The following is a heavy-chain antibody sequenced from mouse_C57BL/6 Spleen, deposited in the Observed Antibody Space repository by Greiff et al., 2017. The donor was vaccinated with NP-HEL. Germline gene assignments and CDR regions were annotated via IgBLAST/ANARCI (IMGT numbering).Heavy chain of an antibody. CDR2: ISSGGDYI. Sequence: EVKLMESGEGLVKPGGSLKLSCAASGFTFSSYAMSWVRQTPEKRLEWVAYISSGGDYIYYADTVKGRFTISRDNARNTLYLQMSSLKSEDTAMYYCTREGVLYYDYGWYFDVWGTGTTVTVSS. D-gene: IGHD2-4*01. CDR1: GFTFSSYA. CDR3: TREGVLYYDYGWYFDV. V-gene: IGHV5-9-1*02. J-gene: IGHJ1*03.